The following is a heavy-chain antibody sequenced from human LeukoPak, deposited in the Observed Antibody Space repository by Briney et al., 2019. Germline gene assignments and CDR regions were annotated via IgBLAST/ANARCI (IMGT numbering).Heavy chain of an antibody. CDR1: GGSFSGYY. Sequence: SETLSLTCAVYGGSFSGYYWSWIRQPPGKGLEGIGEINHSGTTNYHPSLKSRVTISVDTSKNQFSLKLSSVTAADTAVYYCARVPFDYYDSSGFDYWGQGTLVTVSS. J-gene: IGHJ4*02. D-gene: IGHD3-22*01. CDR3: ARVPFDYYDSSGFDY. V-gene: IGHV4-34*01. CDR2: INHSGTT.